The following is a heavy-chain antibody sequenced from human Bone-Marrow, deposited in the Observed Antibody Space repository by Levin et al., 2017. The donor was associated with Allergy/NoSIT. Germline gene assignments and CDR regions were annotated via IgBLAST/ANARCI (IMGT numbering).Heavy chain of an antibody. CDR2: ISSSSSYA. CDR1: GFTYNDYY. D-gene: IGHD2-21*02. J-gene: IGHJ4*02. V-gene: IGHV3-11*05. Sequence: PGGSLRLSCAASGFTYNDYYMSWIRQAPGKGLEWVSYISSSSSYANYADSVKGRFTISRDNAKKSLYLQMDSLRAEDTAVYYCAREVTVDYWGQGTLVIVSS. CDR3: AREVTVDY.